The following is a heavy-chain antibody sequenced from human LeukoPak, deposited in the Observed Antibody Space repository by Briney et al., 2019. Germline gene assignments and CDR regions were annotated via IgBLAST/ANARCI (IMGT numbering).Heavy chain of an antibody. D-gene: IGHD3-10*01. CDR1: GFTFSNAW. CDR2: IKSKTDSGST. J-gene: IGHJ4*02. CDR3: TTGPYDYGSGTYYH. Sequence: TGGSFRLSCAASGFTFSNAWMSWVRQAPGKGLEWVGRIKSKTDSGSTDYAAPVKGSFTISRDDSKNTLYVQMNSLKTEDTAVYYCTTGPYDYGSGTYYHGGQGTLVTVP. V-gene: IGHV3-15*01.